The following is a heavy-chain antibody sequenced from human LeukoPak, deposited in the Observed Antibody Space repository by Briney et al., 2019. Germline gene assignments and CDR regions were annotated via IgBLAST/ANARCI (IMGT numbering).Heavy chain of an antibody. CDR2: IWYDGSNK. V-gene: IGHV3-33*01. Sequence: PGGSLRLSCAASGFTFSSYGMHWVRQAPGKGLEWVAVIWYDGSNKYYADSVKGRFTIPRDNSKNTLYLQMNSLRAEDTAVYYCARDRDYYGSNPYFDYWGQGTLVTVSS. J-gene: IGHJ4*02. D-gene: IGHD3-10*01. CDR3: ARDRDYYGSNPYFDY. CDR1: GFTFSSYG.